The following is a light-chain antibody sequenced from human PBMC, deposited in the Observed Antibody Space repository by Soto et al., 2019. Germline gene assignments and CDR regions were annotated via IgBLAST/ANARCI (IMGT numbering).Light chain of an antibody. J-gene: IGKJ2*03. Sequence: EIVMTQSPATLSVSLGERATLSCRANQSVTYNLAWYQQKPGQAPRLLIYSASTRATGVTVRFSGSGSGTEFTMTISSLQSEDFAVYYCLQYNNWPPYSFGQGTKLEIK. V-gene: IGKV3-15*01. CDR2: SAS. CDR3: LQYNNWPPYS. CDR1: QSVTYN.